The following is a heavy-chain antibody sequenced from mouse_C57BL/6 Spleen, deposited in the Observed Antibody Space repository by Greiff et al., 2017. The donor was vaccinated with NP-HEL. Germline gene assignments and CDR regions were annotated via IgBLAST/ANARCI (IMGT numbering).Heavy chain of an antibody. CDR2: IYPGGGYT. Sequence: VQLVESGAELVRPGTSVKMSCKASGYTFTNYWIGWAKQRPGHGLEWIGDIYPGGGYTNYNEKFKGKATLTADKSSSTAYMQFSSLTSEDSAIYYCARDYGSSYLYWYFDVWGTGTTVTVSS. J-gene: IGHJ1*03. CDR3: ARDYGSSYLYWYFDV. D-gene: IGHD1-1*01. V-gene: IGHV1-63*01. CDR1: GYTFTNYW.